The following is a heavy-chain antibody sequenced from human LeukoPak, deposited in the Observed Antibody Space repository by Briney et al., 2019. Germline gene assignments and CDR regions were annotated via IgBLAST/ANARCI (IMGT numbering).Heavy chain of an antibody. J-gene: IGHJ4*02. Sequence: GGSLRLSCAASGFTFSDYSMNWVRRAPGKGLECISYITGDRKTTWYADSVKGRFTISRDNAKNSLYLQMNSLRVEDTAVYYCARDIIAVAAVFDYWGQGTLVTVSS. CDR1: GFTFSDYS. CDR2: ITGDRKTT. CDR3: ARDIIAVAAVFDY. D-gene: IGHD6-19*01. V-gene: IGHV3-48*01.